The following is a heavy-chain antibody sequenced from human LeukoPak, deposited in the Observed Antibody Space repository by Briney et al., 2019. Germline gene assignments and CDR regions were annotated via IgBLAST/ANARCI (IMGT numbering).Heavy chain of an antibody. D-gene: IGHD6-13*01. J-gene: IGHJ6*02. V-gene: IGHV3-66*01. Sequence: GGSLRLSCAASGFTVSSNYMSWVRQAPGKGLEWVSVIYSGGSTYYADSVKGRFTISRDNSKNTLYLQMNSLRAEDTAVYYCAKDPWIAAVPKGMDVWGQGTTVTVSS. CDR3: AKDPWIAAVPKGMDV. CDR2: IYSGGST. CDR1: GFTVSSNY.